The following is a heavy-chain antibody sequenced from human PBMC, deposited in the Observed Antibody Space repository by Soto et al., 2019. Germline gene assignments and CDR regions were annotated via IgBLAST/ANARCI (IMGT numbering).Heavy chain of an antibody. Sequence: QVQLVESGGGVVQPGRSLRLSCAASGFTFSSYGMHWVRQAPGTGLEWVAVISYDGSNKYYADSVKGRLTISSDNSKNTLYLQMNSLRAEDTAVYYCAKDRRGWVQAYFDYWGQGALVTVAS. J-gene: IGHJ4*02. V-gene: IGHV3-30*18. CDR2: ISYDGSNK. CDR3: AKDRRGWVQAYFDY. CDR1: GFTFSSYG. D-gene: IGHD1-1*01.